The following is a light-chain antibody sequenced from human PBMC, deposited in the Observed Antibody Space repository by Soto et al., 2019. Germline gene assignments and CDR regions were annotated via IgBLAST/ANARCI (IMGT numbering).Light chain of an antibody. CDR3: QQRSRT. Sequence: EIVLTQSPATLSLSPGERATLSCRASQSVSSYLAWYQQKPGQAPRLLIYDASNRATGTPARFSGSGSGTDFTPTISSLEPEDFAVYYCQQRSRTFGQGTKVEIK. CDR1: QSVSSY. CDR2: DAS. V-gene: IGKV3-11*01. J-gene: IGKJ1*01.